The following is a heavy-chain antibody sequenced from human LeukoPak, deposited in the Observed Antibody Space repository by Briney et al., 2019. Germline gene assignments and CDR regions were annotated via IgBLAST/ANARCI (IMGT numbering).Heavy chain of an antibody. J-gene: IGHJ6*02. V-gene: IGHV3-23*01. CDR2: ISAGGGAT. Sequence: SGGSLRLSCVASGFTFSSYATSWVRQAPGKGLEWVSGISAGGGATYYANSVKGRFTISRDNSKNTLYLRVNGLRAEDTAIYYCAKGLSIAARPDYFYYYAMDVWGQGTTVSVSS. CDR1: GFTFSSYA. CDR3: AKGLSIAARPDYFYYYAMDV. D-gene: IGHD6-6*01.